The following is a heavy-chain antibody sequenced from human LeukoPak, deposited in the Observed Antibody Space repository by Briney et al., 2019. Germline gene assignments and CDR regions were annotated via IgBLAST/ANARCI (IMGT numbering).Heavy chain of an antibody. D-gene: IGHD6-13*01. V-gene: IGHV4-39*01. Sequence: SETLSLTCTVSGGSISSSSYYWGWIRQPPGKGLEWIGSIYYSGSTYYNPSLKSRVTISVDTSKNQFSLKLSSVTAADTAVYYCASVVSQQLLDYWGQGTLVTVSS. CDR2: IYYSGST. CDR3: ASVVSQQLLDY. CDR1: GGSISSSSYY. J-gene: IGHJ4*02.